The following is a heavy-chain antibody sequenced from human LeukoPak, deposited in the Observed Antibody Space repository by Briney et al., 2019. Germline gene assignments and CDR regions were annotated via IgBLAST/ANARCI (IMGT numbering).Heavy chain of an antibody. V-gene: IGHV4-31*03. Sequence: SETLSLTCTVSGASISSGGYSWSWVRQHPGKGLEWIGCIYYTGSTYYNPSLERRLTISVATSNNQFSLKVTSVTAADTAVYFCARTITIFGALGYFDYWGQGTLVTVSS. J-gene: IGHJ4*02. CDR2: IYYTGST. D-gene: IGHD3-3*01. CDR1: GASISSGGYS. CDR3: ARTITIFGALGYFDY.